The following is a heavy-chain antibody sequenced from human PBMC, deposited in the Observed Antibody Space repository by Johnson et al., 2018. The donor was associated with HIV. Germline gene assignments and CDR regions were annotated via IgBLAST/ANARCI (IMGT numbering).Heavy chain of an antibody. J-gene: IGHJ3*02. CDR1: GFTFSSYV. CDR3: TRDLRTRAFDI. Sequence: QMQVVESGGGVVQPGRSLRLSCAASGFTFSSYVMHWVRQAPGKGLEWVAVIWFDGSNKYYADSVKGRFTISRDNSKNTLFLQMNSLIVGDTAVYFCTRDLRTRAFDIWGQGTMVTVSS. D-gene: IGHD1-1*01. CDR2: IWFDGSNK. V-gene: IGHV3-33*01.